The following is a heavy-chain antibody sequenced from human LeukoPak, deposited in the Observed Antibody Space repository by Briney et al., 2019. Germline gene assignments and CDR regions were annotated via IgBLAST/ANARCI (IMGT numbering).Heavy chain of an antibody. Sequence: SETLSLTCTVSGGSISSYYWSWIRQPPGKGLEWIGYIYYSGSTNYNPSLKSRVTISVDTSKNQFSLKLSSVAAADTAVYYCARDLGPIAAAGKWFDPWGQGTLVTVSS. CDR2: IYYSGST. D-gene: IGHD6-13*01. V-gene: IGHV4-59*01. CDR1: GGSISSYY. CDR3: ARDLGPIAAAGKWFDP. J-gene: IGHJ5*02.